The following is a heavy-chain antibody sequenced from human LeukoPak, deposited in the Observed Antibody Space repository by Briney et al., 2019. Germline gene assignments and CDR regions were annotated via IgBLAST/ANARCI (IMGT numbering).Heavy chain of an antibody. V-gene: IGHV3-64*01. CDR1: GFNFGAYG. CDR2: ISADGGTT. CDR3: ARGRGGPPFDY. Sequence: GGSLRLSCAASGFNFGAYGMHWVRQAPGQGLEYVAAISADGGTTWHSNSVNGRFTISRDTSKNTLYLQMGRLKTEDTALYYCARGRGGPPFDYWGQGILVTVSS. J-gene: IGHJ4*02. D-gene: IGHD3-10*01.